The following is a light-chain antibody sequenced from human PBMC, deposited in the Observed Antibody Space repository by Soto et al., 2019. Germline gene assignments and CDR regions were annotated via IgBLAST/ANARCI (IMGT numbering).Light chain of an antibody. V-gene: IGKV1-5*01. CDR2: NAD. Sequence: DIQMTQSPSTLSASVGDRVTITCRASQDINRWLAWYQQKPGKAPKILIYNADTLESGVPSRFSGSGYGTEIILTISSLQPDDFATYYCQQFSLCWAFGQGTKVEIK. J-gene: IGKJ1*01. CDR1: QDINRW. CDR3: QQFSLCWA.